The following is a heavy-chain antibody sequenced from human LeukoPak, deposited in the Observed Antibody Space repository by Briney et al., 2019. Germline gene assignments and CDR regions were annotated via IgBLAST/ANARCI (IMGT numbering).Heavy chain of an antibody. CDR1: GGSISSSSYY. J-gene: IGHJ5*02. CDR2: IYYSGST. CDR3: ARHYYDSSGYPEVIDP. V-gene: IGHV4-39*01. D-gene: IGHD3-22*01. Sequence: SETLSLTCTVSGGSISSSSYYWGWVRQPPGKGREWLGSIYYSGSTYYNPSLKSRVTISVDTSKNQFSLKLSSVTAADTAVYYCARHYYDSSGYPEVIDPWGQGTLVTVSS.